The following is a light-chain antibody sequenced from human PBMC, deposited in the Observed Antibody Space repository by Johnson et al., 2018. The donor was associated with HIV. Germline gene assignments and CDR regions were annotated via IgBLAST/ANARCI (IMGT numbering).Light chain of an antibody. CDR2: END. V-gene: IGLV1-51*02. J-gene: IGLJ1*01. CDR3: GKWETSLRAGF. CDR1: SSNIGNNY. Sequence: QSVLTQPPSVSAAPGQKVTISCSGSSSNIGNNYVSWYQQLPGTAPKLLIYENDKRPSGIPDRFSGYKSGTSATLGITGLQTGDEADYYCGKWETSLRAGFFGTGTKVTVL.